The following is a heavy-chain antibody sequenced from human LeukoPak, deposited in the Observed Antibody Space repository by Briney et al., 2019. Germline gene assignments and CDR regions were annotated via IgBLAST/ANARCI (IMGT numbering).Heavy chain of an antibody. V-gene: IGHV4-34*01. J-gene: IGHJ4*02. D-gene: IGHD3-16*02. CDR1: GGSFSGYH. CDR3: ARASRGELSSAYFDY. CDR2: INHSGST. Sequence: SETLSLTCAVYGGSFSGYHWSWIRQPPGKGLEWIGEINHSGSTNYNPSLTSRVTISVDPSKYQFSLKLSSVTAADTAVYYCARASRGELSSAYFDYWGQGTLVTVSS.